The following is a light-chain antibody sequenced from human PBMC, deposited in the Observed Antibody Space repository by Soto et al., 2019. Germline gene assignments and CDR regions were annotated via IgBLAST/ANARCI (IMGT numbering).Light chain of an antibody. CDR1: SSDVGSHDL. CDR2: DVS. V-gene: IGLV2-14*02. CDR3: SSFTSSTTYV. J-gene: IGLJ1*01. Sequence: QSALTQPASVSGSPGQSSAISCTGTSSDVGSHDLVSWYQQHPGKVPKLIIYDVSSRPSGVSNRFSGSKSGNTASLTISGLHAEDEADYYCSSFTSSTTYVFGTGTKLTVL.